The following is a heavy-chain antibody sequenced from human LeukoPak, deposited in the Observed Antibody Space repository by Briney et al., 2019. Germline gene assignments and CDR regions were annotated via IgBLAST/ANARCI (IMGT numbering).Heavy chain of an antibody. D-gene: IGHD2-2*03. CDR2: IGTAGDT. V-gene: IGHV3-13*01. J-gene: IGHJ4*02. CDR3: ARDGYCSSTSCPDY. CDR1: GFTFKSYD. Sequence: GGSLRLSCAASGFTFKSYDMHWVRQAAGEGLEWVSAIGTAGDTYYPGSVKGRFTISRENAKNSLYLQMNSLRAEDTAVYYCARDGYCSSTSCPDYWGQGTLVTVSS.